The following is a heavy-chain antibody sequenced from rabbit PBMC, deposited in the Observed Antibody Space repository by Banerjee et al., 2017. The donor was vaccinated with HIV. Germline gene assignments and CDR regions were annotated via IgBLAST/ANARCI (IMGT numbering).Heavy chain of an antibody. CDR2: INTSSGNT. D-gene: IGHD4-1*01. CDR1: GFSFSNKYV. Sequence: QQQLEEYGGGVVKPEGSLTLTCTAFGFSFSNKYVMCWVRQAPGKGLEWIACINTSSGNTVYASWVNGRFTISKTSSTTVTLQMTSLTAADTATYFCARDLAGVIGWKFNLWGQGTLVTVS. J-gene: IGHJ4*01. V-gene: IGHV1S45*01. CDR3: ARDLAGVIGWKFNL.